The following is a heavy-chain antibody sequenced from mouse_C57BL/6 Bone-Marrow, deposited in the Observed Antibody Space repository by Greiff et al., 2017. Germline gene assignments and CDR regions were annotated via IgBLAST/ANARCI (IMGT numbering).Heavy chain of an antibody. CDR3: ARLDWYWYFDV. Sequence: EVNLVESGGGLVQPGGSLKLSCAASGFTFSDYYMYWVRQTPEKRLEWVAYISNGGGSTYYPDTVKGRFTISRDNAKNTLYLQMSRLKSEDTAMYYCARLDWYWYFDVWGTGTTVTVSS. CDR2: ISNGGGST. J-gene: IGHJ1*03. V-gene: IGHV5-12*01. D-gene: IGHD4-1*01. CDR1: GFTFSDYY.